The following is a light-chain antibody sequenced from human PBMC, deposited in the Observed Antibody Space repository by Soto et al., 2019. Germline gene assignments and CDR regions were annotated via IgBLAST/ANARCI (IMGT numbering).Light chain of an antibody. CDR3: SSFSSGTTLYV. V-gene: IGLV2-14*01. J-gene: IGLJ1*01. CDR2: EVS. Sequence: QSVLTQPASVSGSPGQSITISCTGTSSDVGGYKYVSWYQHHADKAPKLMIYEVSNRPSGVSNRFSGSKSGNTASLTIYGLQAEDEADYHCSSFSSGTTLYVSGTGTKVTVL. CDR1: SSDVGGYKY.